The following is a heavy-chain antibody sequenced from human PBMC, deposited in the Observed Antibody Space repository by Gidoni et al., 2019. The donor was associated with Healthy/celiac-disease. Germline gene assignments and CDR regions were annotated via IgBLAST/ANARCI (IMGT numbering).Heavy chain of an antibody. J-gene: IGHJ6*02. CDR2: ISWNSGSI. CDR1: GFTFDDYA. Sequence: EVQLVESGGGLVQPGRSLRLSCAASGFTFDDYAMHWVRQAPGKGLEWVSGISWNSGSIGYADSVKGRFTISRDNAKNSLYLQMNSLRAEDTALYYCAKDIRSYSSGWYFPFYYYYYGMDVWGQGTTVTVSS. D-gene: IGHD6-19*01. V-gene: IGHV3-9*01. CDR3: AKDIRSYSSGWYFPFYYYYYGMDV.